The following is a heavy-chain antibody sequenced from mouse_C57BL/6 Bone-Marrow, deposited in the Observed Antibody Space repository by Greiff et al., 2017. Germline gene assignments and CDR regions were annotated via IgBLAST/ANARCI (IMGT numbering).Heavy chain of an antibody. J-gene: IGHJ2*01. CDR1: GFNIKDDY. Sequence: EVQLQQSGAELVRPGASVKLSCTASGFNIKDDYMHWVKQRPEQGLEWIGWIDPENGDTEYASKFQGKATITADTSSNTAYLQLSSLTSEDTAVYYCTTTVVDRYYWDYWGQGTTLTVSS. CDR3: TTTVVDRYYWDY. D-gene: IGHD1-1*01. CDR2: IDPENGDT. V-gene: IGHV14-4*01.